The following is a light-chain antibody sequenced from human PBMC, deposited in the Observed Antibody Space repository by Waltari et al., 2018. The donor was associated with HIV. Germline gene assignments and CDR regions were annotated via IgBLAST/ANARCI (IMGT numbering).Light chain of an antibody. CDR3: QLWDNNPAV. CDR2: QDT. Sequence: SYVLTQPPSMSVSPGQTASITCPGDKLGNKFVCWYQQRPGPSPLMVIYQDTERPSGVPVRFSGSNSGNTATLTISGTQALDEADYYCQLWDNNPAVFGGGTKLTVL. V-gene: IGLV3-1*01. J-gene: IGLJ2*01. CDR1: KLGNKF.